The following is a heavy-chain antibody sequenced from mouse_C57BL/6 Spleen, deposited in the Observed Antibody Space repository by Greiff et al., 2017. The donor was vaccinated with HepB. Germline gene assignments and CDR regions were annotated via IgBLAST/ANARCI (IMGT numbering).Heavy chain of an antibody. D-gene: IGHD1-1*01. J-gene: IGHJ4*01. Sequence: EVHLVESGPGLVKPSQSLSLTCSVTGYSITSGYYWNWIRQFPGNKLEWMGYISYDGSNNYNPSLKNRISITRDTSKNQFFLKLNSVTTEDTATYYCARDPSYYYGSAMDYWGQGTSVTVSS. CDR2: ISYDGSN. CDR3: ARDPSYYYGSAMDY. CDR1: GYSITSGYY. V-gene: IGHV3-6*01.